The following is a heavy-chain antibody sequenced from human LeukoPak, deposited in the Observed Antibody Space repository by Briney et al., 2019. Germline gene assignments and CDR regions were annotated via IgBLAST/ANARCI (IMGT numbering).Heavy chain of an antibody. CDR3: ARHLSHPYYYGSGMPLN. CDR1: GFTFSSHS. D-gene: IGHD3-10*01. CDR2: ISSSSSTI. J-gene: IGHJ4*02. V-gene: IGHV3-48*04. Sequence: PGGSLRLSCAASGFTFSSHSMNWVRQAPGKGLEWVSYISSSSSTIYYADSVKGRFTITRDNAKNSLYLQMNSLRAEDTAVYYCARHLSHPYYYGSGMPLNWGQGTLVTVSS.